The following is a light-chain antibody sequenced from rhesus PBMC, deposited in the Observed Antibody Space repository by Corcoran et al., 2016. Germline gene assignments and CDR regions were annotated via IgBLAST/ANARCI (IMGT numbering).Light chain of an antibody. Sequence: QVILTQSPATLSLSPGERATLSCRASQSVGSSLAWYQQKTGPAPRLLIYVASSRATGIPERFSVSGAGTEFTLTIHRLEPEDFAVYYCQKYSSSPFSFGPGTKLDIK. CDR2: VAS. J-gene: IGKJ3*01. V-gene: IGKV3-53*01. CDR1: QSVGSS. CDR3: QKYSSSPFS.